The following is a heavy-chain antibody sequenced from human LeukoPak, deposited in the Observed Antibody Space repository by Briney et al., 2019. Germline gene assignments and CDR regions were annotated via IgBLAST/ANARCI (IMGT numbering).Heavy chain of an antibody. CDR1: GGSISGYY. CDR2: IYTSGST. V-gene: IGHV4-4*07. J-gene: IGHJ4*02. CDR3: ARDSSRTFDY. Sequence: SETLSLTCTVSGGSISGYYWSWIRQPAGKGRECIGRIYTSGSTNYNPSLKSRVTMSVDTSKNQFSLHLSSVTAAYTAVYYCARDSSRTFDYGGQGTLVTVSS.